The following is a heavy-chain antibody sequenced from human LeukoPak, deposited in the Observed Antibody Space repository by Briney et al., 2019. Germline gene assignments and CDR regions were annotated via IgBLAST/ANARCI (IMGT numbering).Heavy chain of an antibody. CDR3: TRDQTPYY. Sequence: GALRLSCAASGFTVSSNYMSWVRQAPGKGLEWVGFIRSKVYGGTPEYAASVKGRFTISRDDSKGIAYLQMNSLKTEDTAVYYCTRDQTPYYWGQGTLVTVSS. CDR1: GFTVSSNY. J-gene: IGHJ4*02. CDR2: IRSKVYGGTP. V-gene: IGHV3-49*04.